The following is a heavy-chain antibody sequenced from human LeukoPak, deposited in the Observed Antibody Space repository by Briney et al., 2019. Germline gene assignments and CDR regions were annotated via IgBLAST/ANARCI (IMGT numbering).Heavy chain of an antibody. CDR3: AKEKQRNFDY. CDR2: ISGSGAGP. J-gene: IGHJ4*02. CDR1: GFTFSSYA. D-gene: IGHD6-13*01. V-gene: IGHV3-23*01. Sequence: GGSLRLSCAASGFTFSSYAMSWVRQAPGKGLEWVSGISGSGAGPYYGDSVQGRFTISRDNSKNTLYLQMNSLRAEDTAVYYCAKEKQRNFDYWGQGTLVTVSS.